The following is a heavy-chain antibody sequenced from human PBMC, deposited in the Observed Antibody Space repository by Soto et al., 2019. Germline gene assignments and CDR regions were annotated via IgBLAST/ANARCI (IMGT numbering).Heavy chain of an antibody. J-gene: IGHJ5*02. D-gene: IGHD6-13*01. V-gene: IGHV4-30-4*01. CDR2: IYYSGST. Sequence: QVQLQESGPGLVKPSQTLSLTCTVSGGSISSGDYYWSWIRQPPGKGLEWIGYIYYSGSTYYNQSLRSRVTRAVDTYKNQFSLKLSSVTAADTAVYYCAGGIAAAGKGMWFDPWGQVTLVTVSS. CDR3: AGGIAAAGKGMWFDP. CDR1: GGSISSGDYY.